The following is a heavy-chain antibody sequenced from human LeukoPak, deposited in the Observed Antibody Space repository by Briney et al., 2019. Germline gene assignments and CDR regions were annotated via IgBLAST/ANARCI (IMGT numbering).Heavy chain of an antibody. D-gene: IGHD1-26*01. Sequence: GGSLRLSCAASGFTFSGHWMSWVRQAPAKGLEWVAHMNGDGSQIYYMDFVKGRFTIFRDNAKNSLYLQMNGLRAEDTVVYYCVAWGNSGNSWGQGTMVIVSS. J-gene: IGHJ3*01. CDR1: GFTFSGHW. V-gene: IGHV3-7*01. CDR3: VAWGNSGNS. CDR2: MNGDGSQI.